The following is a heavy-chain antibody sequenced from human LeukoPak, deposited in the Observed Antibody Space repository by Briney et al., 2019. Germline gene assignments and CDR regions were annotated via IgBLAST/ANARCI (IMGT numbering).Heavy chain of an antibody. J-gene: IGHJ4*02. D-gene: IGHD6-19*01. CDR1: GFTFSSCA. Sequence: GGSLRLSCSASGFTFSSCAMHWVRQAPGMGLEYVSGINDHGDTTHYGDSVRCRVTISRDDSKNTVHLQMSSLRAEDTAVYYCVKDLSGWYSFDYWGQGTLVTVSS. V-gene: IGHV3-64D*09. CDR2: INDHGDTT. CDR3: VKDLSGWYSFDY.